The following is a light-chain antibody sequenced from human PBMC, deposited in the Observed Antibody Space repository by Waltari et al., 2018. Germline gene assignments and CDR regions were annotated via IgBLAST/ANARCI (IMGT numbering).Light chain of an antibody. CDR2: GAS. CDR1: QRVSSSY. CDR3: QQYGSSPIT. V-gene: IGKV3-20*01. J-gene: IGKJ5*01. Sequence: EIVLTQSPGTLSLSPGERATLSCRASQRVSSSYLAGYKQKPGQAPRLLIYGASSRATGIPDRLSGSGSGTDFTLTISRLEPEDFAVYYCQQYGSSPITFGQGTRLEIK.